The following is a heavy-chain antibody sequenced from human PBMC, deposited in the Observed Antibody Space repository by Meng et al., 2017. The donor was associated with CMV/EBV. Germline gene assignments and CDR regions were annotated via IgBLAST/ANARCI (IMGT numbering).Heavy chain of an antibody. Sequence: GGSLRLSCAASGFTFSSYSMNWVRQAPGKGLEWVSSISSSSSYIYYADSVKSRFTISRDNAKNSLYLQMNSLKAEDTAVYYCVGGIVVVPAAIHYYYYGMDVWGQGTTVTVSS. CDR3: VGGIVVVPAAIHYYYYGMDV. V-gene: IGHV3-21*01. D-gene: IGHD2-2*01. CDR1: GFTFSSYS. CDR2: ISSSSSYI. J-gene: IGHJ6*02.